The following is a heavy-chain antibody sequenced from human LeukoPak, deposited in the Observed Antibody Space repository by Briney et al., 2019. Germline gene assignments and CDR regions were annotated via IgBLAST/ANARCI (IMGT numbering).Heavy chain of an antibody. CDR2: INPNSGGT. Sequence: ASVKVSCKASGYTFTGYYMHWVRQAPGQGLEWMGWINPNSGGTNYAQKFQGRVTMTRDTSISTAYMELSRLRSDDTAVYYCARSRSGSYTNYFDYWGQGTLVTVSS. V-gene: IGHV1-2*02. D-gene: IGHD1-26*01. J-gene: IGHJ4*02. CDR1: GYTFTGYY. CDR3: ARSRSGSYTNYFDY.